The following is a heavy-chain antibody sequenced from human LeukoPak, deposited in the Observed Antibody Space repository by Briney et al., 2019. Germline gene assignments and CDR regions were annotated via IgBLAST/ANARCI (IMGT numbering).Heavy chain of an antibody. CDR2: IYYSGRT. CDR1: GGSISSSTYY. CDR3: ARRSSAWFSFDY. V-gene: IGHV4-39*01. Sequence: PSETLSLTCTVSGGSISSSTYYWGWIRQPPGKGLEWIGGIYYSGRTYYNPSLMSRVTISVDTSKNQVSLKLSSATAAGTAVYYCARRSSAWFSFDYWGQGTLVSVSS. J-gene: IGHJ4*02. D-gene: IGHD6-19*01.